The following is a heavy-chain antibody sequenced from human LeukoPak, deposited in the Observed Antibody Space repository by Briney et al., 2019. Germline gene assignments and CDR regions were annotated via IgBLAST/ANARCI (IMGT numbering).Heavy chain of an antibody. CDR2: IYYSGTT. D-gene: IGHD3-10*01. V-gene: IGHV4-59*08. CDR1: GGSISTYY. CDR3: AREITMVRLGNWFDP. J-gene: IGHJ5*02. Sequence: SETLSLTCTVSGGSISTYYWNWIRQPPGKGLEWIGYIYYSGTTNYNPSLKSRVTMSVDTSKNQFSLKLSSVTAADTAVYYCAREITMVRLGNWFDPWGQGTLVTVSS.